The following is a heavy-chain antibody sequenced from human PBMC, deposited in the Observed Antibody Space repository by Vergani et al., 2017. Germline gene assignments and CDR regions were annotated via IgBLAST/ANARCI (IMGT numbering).Heavy chain of an antibody. CDR3: ARGSRNYPFDY. CDR1: GGPISSDNYY. J-gene: IGHJ4*02. Sequence: QVQLQESGPGLVKPSQTLSLTCTVSGGPISSDNYYWSWIRQPPGKGLEWIGYIYYSGFTYYSPSLKSRVTISVDTSKNQFSLKLSSVTAADTAVYYCARGSRNYPFDYWGQGTLVTVSS. CDR2: IYYSGFT. D-gene: IGHD5-24*01. V-gene: IGHV4-30-4*01.